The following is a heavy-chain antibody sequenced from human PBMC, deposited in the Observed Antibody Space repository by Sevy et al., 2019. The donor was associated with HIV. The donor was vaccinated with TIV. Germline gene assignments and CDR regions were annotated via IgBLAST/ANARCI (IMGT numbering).Heavy chain of an antibody. Sequence: GGSLRLSCAASGFTFSSYSMNWVRQAPGKGLEWVSYISSSSSTIYYADSVKGRFTISRDNAKNSRYLQMNSLRAEDTAVYYCARDIAAAGTYYGMDVWGQGTTVTVSS. CDR1: GFTFSSYS. J-gene: IGHJ6*02. CDR2: ISSSSSTI. V-gene: IGHV3-48*01. CDR3: ARDIAAAGTYYGMDV. D-gene: IGHD6-13*01.